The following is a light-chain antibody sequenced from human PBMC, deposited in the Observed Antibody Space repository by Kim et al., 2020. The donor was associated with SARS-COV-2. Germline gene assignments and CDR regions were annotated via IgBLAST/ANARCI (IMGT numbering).Light chain of an antibody. J-gene: IGLJ1*01. V-gene: IGLV1-44*01. CDR3: AAWDDSLNGPV. CDR2: SNN. Sequence: QSVLTQPPSASGTPGQRVTISCSGSSSNIGSNTVNWYQQLPGTAPKLLIYSNNQRPSGVPDRFSASKSGTSASLAISGLQSEGEADYYCAAWDDSLNGPVFGTGTKVTVL. CDR1: SSNIGSNT.